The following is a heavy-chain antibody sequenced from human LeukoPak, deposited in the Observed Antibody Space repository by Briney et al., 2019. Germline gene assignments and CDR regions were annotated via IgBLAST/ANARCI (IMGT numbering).Heavy chain of an antibody. CDR1: GFTFSSYA. CDR3: ARDRRPNEGYYYYMDV. J-gene: IGHJ6*03. V-gene: IGHV3-30*01. D-gene: IGHD1-1*01. CDR2: ISYDGSNK. Sequence: GRSLRLSCAASGFTFSSYATHWVRQAPGKGLEWVAVISYDGSNKYYADSVKGRFTISRDNSKDTLYLQMNSLRAEDTAVYYCARDRRPNEGYYYYMDVWGKGTTVTVSS.